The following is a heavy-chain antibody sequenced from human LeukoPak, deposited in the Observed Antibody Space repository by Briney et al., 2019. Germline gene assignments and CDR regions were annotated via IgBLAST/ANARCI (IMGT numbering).Heavy chain of an antibody. CDR3: ARVFDAFDI. Sequence: ETLSLTCTVSGGSISSYYWSWIRQPPGKGLEWVSGLVTNDDTYYAASVKGRFTISRENAKNSLYLQMNSLRAEDTAVYYCARVFDAFDIWGQGTMVTVSS. CDR2: LVTNDDT. CDR1: GGSISSYY. V-gene: IGHV3-13*01. J-gene: IGHJ3*02.